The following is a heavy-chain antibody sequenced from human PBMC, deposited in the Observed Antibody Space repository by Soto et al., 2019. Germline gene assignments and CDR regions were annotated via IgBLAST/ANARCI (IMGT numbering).Heavy chain of an antibody. CDR2: INHRGST. D-gene: IGHD1-26*01. V-gene: IGHV4-34*01. CDR3: ATGGGFIESRMVWFDP. Sequence: ASETLSLTCAVYGGSLSGSYWSWIRQTPGKGLEWIGSINHRGSTNYNPSLRSRVTISILTSKNEFSLRLTSVTAADTAMYYCATGGGFIESRMVWFDPWGQGTLVTVSS. J-gene: IGHJ5*02. CDR1: GGSLSGSY.